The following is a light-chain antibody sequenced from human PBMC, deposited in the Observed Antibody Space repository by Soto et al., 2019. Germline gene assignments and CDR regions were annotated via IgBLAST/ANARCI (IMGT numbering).Light chain of an antibody. CDR2: DVT. J-gene: IGLJ1*01. CDR3: CSYAGSFYV. CDR1: SSDVGGYSY. Sequence: QSALTQPRSVSGSPGQSVTLSCTGTSSDVGGYSYASWYQQRPGEAPKLMIYDVTKRPSGVPDRFSDSKSGNTASLTISGLQPEDEADYYCCSYAGSFYVFGTGNKVTV. V-gene: IGLV2-11*01.